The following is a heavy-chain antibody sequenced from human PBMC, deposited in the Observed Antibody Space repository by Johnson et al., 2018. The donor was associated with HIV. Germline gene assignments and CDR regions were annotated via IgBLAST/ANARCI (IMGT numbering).Heavy chain of an antibody. J-gene: IGHJ3*02. V-gene: IGHV3-74*02. D-gene: IGHD3-22*01. CDR1: GFTFSSYW. Sequence: VQLVESGGGLVQPGGSLRLSCAASGFTFSSYWMHWVRQAPGKGLVWVSLINSDGSSITYADSVKGRFTISRDNAKNTLYLTLNSLRAEDTAVYYCARGTQSGYYFLRAFDIWGQGTMVTVSS. CDR3: ARGTQSGYYFLRAFDI. CDR2: INSDGSSI.